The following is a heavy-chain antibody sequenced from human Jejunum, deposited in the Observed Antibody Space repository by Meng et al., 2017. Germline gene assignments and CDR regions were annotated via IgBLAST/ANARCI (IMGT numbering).Heavy chain of an antibody. CDR1: GFTFSSYA. CDR2: ISGSGDTT. V-gene: IGHV3-23*01. CDR3: AKWGGVWFCYGDFSGKLADH. Sequence: GESLKIPCSASGFTFSSYAMNWVRQAPGKGLEWVSSISGSGDTTYSADSGQGRFTISRDNSKNPLYLQMNSLRAEDPDIYYCAKWGGVWFCYGDFSGKLADHWGQGTLVTVSS. D-gene: IGHD2-8*02. J-gene: IGHJ4*02.